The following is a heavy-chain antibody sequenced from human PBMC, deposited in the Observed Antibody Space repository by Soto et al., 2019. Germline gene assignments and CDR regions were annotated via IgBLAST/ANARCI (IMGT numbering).Heavy chain of an antibody. Sequence: GESLKISCKGSGYSFTSYWIGWVRQMPGKGLEWMGIIYPGDSDTRYSPSFQGQVTISADKSISTAYLQWSSLKASDTAMYYCASRDKWELPSNAFDIWGQGTMVTVSS. J-gene: IGHJ3*02. CDR3: ASRDKWELPSNAFDI. CDR2: IYPGDSDT. V-gene: IGHV5-51*01. D-gene: IGHD1-26*01. CDR1: GYSFTSYW.